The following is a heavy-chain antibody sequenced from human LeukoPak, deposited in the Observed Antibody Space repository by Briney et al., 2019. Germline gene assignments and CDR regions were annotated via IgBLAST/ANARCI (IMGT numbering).Heavy chain of an antibody. CDR3: ARCGKDGDYVQN. D-gene: IGHD4-17*01. J-gene: IGHJ4*02. CDR1: GGSISSGGYY. Sequence: SETLSLTCTVSGGSISSGGYYWSLIRQHPGRGLEWIGYIYYSGSTYYNPSLKSRVTISVDTSKNQFSLKLSSVTAADTAVYYCARCGKDGDYVQNWGQGTLVTVSS. V-gene: IGHV4-31*03. CDR2: IYYSGST.